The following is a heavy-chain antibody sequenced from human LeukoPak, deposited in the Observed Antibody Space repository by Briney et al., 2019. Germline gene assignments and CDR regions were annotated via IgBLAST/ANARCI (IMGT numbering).Heavy chain of an antibody. V-gene: IGHV4-31*03. CDR1: GGSISSGGYY. D-gene: IGHD2-8*01. CDR3: ARGFCTNGVCSSDYFDY. Sequence: PSETLSLTCTGSGGSISSGGYYWNWIRQNPGKGLEWIGYIYNSGSTYYNPSLKSRCTISVDTSKNQLSLRLSSVTAADTAVYYCARGFCTNGVCSSDYFDYWGQGTLVTVSS. J-gene: IGHJ4*02. CDR2: IYNSGST.